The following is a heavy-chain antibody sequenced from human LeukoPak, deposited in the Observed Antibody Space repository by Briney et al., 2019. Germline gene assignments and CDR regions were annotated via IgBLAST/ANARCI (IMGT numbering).Heavy chain of an antibody. CDR1: GGSIGSYY. Sequence: SETLSLTCTASGGSIGSYYWSWIRQPAGKGLEWIGRIYTSGSTNYNPSLKSRVTMSVDTSKNQFSLKLSSVTAADTAVYYCARDLSKKWDAFDIWGQGTMVTVS. J-gene: IGHJ3*02. D-gene: IGHD1-26*01. CDR3: ARDLSKKWDAFDI. CDR2: IYTSGST. V-gene: IGHV4-4*07.